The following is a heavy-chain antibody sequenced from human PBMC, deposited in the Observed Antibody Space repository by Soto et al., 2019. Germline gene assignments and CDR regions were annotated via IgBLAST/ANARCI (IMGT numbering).Heavy chain of an antibody. V-gene: IGHV4-31*03. CDR3: ARDRCTNGVCLRESYYYYGMDV. CDR1: GGSISSGGYY. CDR2: IYHSGNT. D-gene: IGHD2-8*01. Sequence: SETLSLTCTVSGGSISSGGYYWSWIRQHPGKGLEWIGYIYHSGNTYYNPSLKSRVTISVDTSKNQFSLKLSSVTAADTAVYYCARDRCTNGVCLRESYYYYGMDVWGQGTKVTVSS. J-gene: IGHJ6*02.